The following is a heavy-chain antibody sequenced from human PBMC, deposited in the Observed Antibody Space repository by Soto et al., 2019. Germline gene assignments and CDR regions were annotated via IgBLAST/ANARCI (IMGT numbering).Heavy chain of an antibody. D-gene: IGHD4-17*01. J-gene: IGHJ4*02. CDR3: ASETYGGESDY. Sequence: QVQLVQSGAEEKKPGASVKVSCKASGYTFTSYAMHWVRQAPGQRLEWMGWINAGSGNTKYSLKFQGRVSITRDTSAITAYLELSSLRSEDTAVYYCASETYGGESDYWGQGTLVTVSS. V-gene: IGHV1-3*05. CDR1: GYTFTSYA. CDR2: INAGSGNT.